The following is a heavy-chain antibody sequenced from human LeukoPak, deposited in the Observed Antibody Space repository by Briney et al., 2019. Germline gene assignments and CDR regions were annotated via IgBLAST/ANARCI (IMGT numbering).Heavy chain of an antibody. V-gene: IGHV4-39*01. J-gene: IGHJ4*02. CDR2: IYNSGST. D-gene: IGHD3-3*01. CDR3: ASYDFWSGYTYDH. Sequence: KPSETLSLTCTVSGGSISSGTYYWGWIRQPPGKGLEWIGSIYNSGSTYYNPSLKSRVTISVDTSKNQFSLKLSSVTAADTDVYYCASYDFWSGYTYDHWGQGTLVTVSS. CDR1: GGSISSGTYY.